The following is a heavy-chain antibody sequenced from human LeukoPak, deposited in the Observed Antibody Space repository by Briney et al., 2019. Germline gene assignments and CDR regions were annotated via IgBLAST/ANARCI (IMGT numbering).Heavy chain of an antibody. V-gene: IGHV1-18*01. D-gene: IGHD5-18*01. J-gene: IGHJ5*01. CDR1: VYTFTRYG. Sequence: ASVTVSCKSSVYTFTRYGSSGVRQAPSRGLDWVGWVSTCNGAKNYAETFQGRVIMTTETVTKTVYMELTRLQSGDTAMYFCARVSGTSMVTPGFDSWGQGTLVTASP. CDR2: VSTCNGAK. CDR3: ARVSGTSMVTPGFDS.